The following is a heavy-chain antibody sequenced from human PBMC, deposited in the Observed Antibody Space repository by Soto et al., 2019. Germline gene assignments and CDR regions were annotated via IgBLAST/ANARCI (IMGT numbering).Heavy chain of an antibody. D-gene: IGHD1-1*01. V-gene: IGHV4-59*08. CDR2: IYYSGST. CDR1: GGSISSYY. J-gene: IGHJ3*02. Sequence: QVQLQESGPGLVKPSETLSLTCTVSGGSISSYYWSWIRQPPGKGLEWIGYIYYSGSTNYNPSLKSRXXTXVAXSKNQFSLKLSSVTAADTAVYYCARPSLLEDAFDIWGQGTMVTVSS. CDR3: ARPSLLEDAFDI.